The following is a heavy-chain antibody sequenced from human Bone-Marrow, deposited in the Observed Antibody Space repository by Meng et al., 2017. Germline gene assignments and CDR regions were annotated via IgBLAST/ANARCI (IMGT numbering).Heavy chain of an antibody. CDR1: GGSINSVSYF. J-gene: IGHJ5*02. V-gene: IGHV4-31*03. Sequence: QVQLQESGPGLVKPSQTLSLTCTVSGGSINSVSYFWIWIRHRPGKGLEYIGYTYDSGSTYYNPSLKSRVTISVDTSVNQFSLKLSSVTAADTAVYYCARETSPSDQGWFDPWGQGTLVTVSS. CDR2: TYDSGST. CDR3: ARETSPSDQGWFDP.